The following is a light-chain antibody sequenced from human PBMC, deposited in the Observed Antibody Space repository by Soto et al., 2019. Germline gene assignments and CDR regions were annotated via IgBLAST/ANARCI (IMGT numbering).Light chain of an antibody. J-gene: IGLJ1*01. V-gene: IGLV2-8*01. CDR1: SSDVGGYNY. CDR2: EVT. CDR3: QSYDSSLSGSRV. Sequence: QSVLTQPPSASGSPGQSVTISCTGTSSDVGGYNYVYWYQQHPGKAPKLMIYEVTKRPSGVPDRFSGSKSGNTASLTVSGLQAEDEADYYCQSYDSSLSGSRVFGTGTKVTVL.